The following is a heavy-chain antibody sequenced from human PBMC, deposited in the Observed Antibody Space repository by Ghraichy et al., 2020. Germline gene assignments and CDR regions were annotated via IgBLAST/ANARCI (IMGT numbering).Heavy chain of an antibody. V-gene: IGHV4-39*02. CDR3: AREYYSHSSGKTGDY. CDR2: INYSVNT. J-gene: IGHJ4*02. CDR1: GGSISSSDYC. D-gene: IGHD3-22*01. Sequence: QTLSLTCTVSGGSISSSDYCWGWVRQPPGKGLEWIGTINYSVNTYYNPSLRSRVTISVDTSKNQFSLKLSSVTAADTAVYYCAREYYSHSSGKTGDYWGQGTLVTVSS.